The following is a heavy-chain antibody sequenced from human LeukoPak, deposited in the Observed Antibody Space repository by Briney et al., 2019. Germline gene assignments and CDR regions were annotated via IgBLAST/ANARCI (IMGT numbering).Heavy chain of an antibody. CDR3: ARHTIVVVPAANTGHAFDI. D-gene: IGHD2-2*01. CDR1: GGSISSHY. Sequence: SETLSLTCTVSGGSISSHYWSWIRQPPGKGLEWIGYIYDSGSTNYNPSLKSRVTISADTSKNQFSLKLGSVTAADTAVYYCARHTIVVVPAANTGHAFDIWGQGTMVTVSS. CDR2: IYDSGST. J-gene: IGHJ3*02. V-gene: IGHV4-59*08.